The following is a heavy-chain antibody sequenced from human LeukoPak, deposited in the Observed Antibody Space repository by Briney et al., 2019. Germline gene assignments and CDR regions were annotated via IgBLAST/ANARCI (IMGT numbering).Heavy chain of an antibody. V-gene: IGHV3-23*01. Sequence: PGGSLRLSCAASGFTFSSYPMSWVRQAPGKGLEWVSSISGSGDIIYYADPVKGRFTISRDNSKNTLYLQMNSLRAEDTAVYYCAKLADNPYWGQGTLVTVSS. CDR2: ISGSGDII. CDR3: AKLADNPY. J-gene: IGHJ4*02. CDR1: GFTFSSYP. D-gene: IGHD1-14*01.